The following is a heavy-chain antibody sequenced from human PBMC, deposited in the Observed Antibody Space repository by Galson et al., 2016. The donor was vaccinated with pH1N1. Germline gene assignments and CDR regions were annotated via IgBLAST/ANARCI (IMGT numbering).Heavy chain of an antibody. CDR1: GFTFRDYS. D-gene: IGHD2-21*02. V-gene: IGHV3-9*01. Sequence: SLRLSCAASGFTFRDYSMHWVRQAPGKGLEWVSGISRNSDNIGYADSVKGRVTISRDNAKNSLYLQMNSLRTEDTALYYCTKDSGSYCGGDCRRGASDFWGQGTRVTVSS. CDR2: ISRNSDNI. CDR3: TKDSGSYCGGDCRRGASDF. J-gene: IGHJ3*01.